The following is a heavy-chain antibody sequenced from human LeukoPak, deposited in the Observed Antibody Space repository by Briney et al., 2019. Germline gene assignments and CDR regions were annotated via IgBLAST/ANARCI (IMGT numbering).Heavy chain of an antibody. V-gene: IGHV1-24*01. CDR2: FDPEDGET. D-gene: IGHD6-19*01. CDR3: ATADARQWLVKEGAFDI. Sequence: ASAKVSCKVSGYTLTELSMHWVRQAPGKGLEWMGGFDPEDGETIYAQKFQGRVTMTEDTSTDTAYMELSSLRSEDTAVYYCATADARQWLVKEGAFDIWGQGTMVTVSS. J-gene: IGHJ3*02. CDR1: GYTLTELS.